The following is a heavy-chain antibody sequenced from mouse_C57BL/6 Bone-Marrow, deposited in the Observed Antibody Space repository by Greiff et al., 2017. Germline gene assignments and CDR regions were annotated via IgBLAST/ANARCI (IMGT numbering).Heavy chain of an antibody. Sequence: QVHVKQSGAELVRPGTSVKMSCKASGYTFTNYWIGWAKQRPGHGLEWIGDIYPGGGYTNYNEKFKGKATLTADKSSSTAYMQFSSLTSEDSAIYYCARWVIYYGNYGAMDYWGQGTSVTVSS. CDR2: IYPGGGYT. D-gene: IGHD2-1*01. V-gene: IGHV1-63*01. CDR3: ARWVIYYGNYGAMDY. CDR1: GYTFTNYW. J-gene: IGHJ4*01.